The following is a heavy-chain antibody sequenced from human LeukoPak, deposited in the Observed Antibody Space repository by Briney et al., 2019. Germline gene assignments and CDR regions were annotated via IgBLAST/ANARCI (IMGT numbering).Heavy chain of an antibody. Sequence: PSETLSLTCAVYGGSFSGYYWSWIRQPPGKGLEWIGEINHSGSTNYNLSLKSRVTISVDTSKNQFSLKLSSVTAADTAVYYCARRTGVAVAVQVGWFDPWGQGTLVTVSS. CDR2: INHSGST. V-gene: IGHV4-34*01. J-gene: IGHJ5*02. CDR1: GGSFSGYY. CDR3: ARRTGVAVAVQVGWFDP. D-gene: IGHD6-19*01.